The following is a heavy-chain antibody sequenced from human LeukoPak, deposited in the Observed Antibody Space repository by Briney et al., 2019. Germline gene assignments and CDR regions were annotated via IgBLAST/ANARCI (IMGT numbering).Heavy chain of an antibody. D-gene: IGHD3-10*01. CDR2: ISSSSSYI. CDR1: GFTFSSYS. V-gene: IGHV3-21*01. Sequence: GGSLRLSCAASGFTFSSYSMNWVRQAPGKGLEWVSSISSSSSYIYYADSVKGRFTISRDNAKNSLYLQMNSLRDEDTAVYYCARDLLYYYGSGRSIWGQGTMVTVSS. CDR3: ARDLLYYYGSGRSI. J-gene: IGHJ3*02.